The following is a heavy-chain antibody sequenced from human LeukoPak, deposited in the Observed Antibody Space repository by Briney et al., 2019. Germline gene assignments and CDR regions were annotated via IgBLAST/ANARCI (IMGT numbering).Heavy chain of an antibody. Sequence: ASVKVSCKASGYTFTSYGISWVRQAPGQGLEWMGWISAYNGNTNYAQKLQGRVTMTTDTSTSTAYMELRSLRSDDTAVYYCARDGEESGSYIKYYYMDVWGKGTTVTVSS. CDR1: GYTFTSYG. CDR2: ISAYNGNT. V-gene: IGHV1-18*01. J-gene: IGHJ6*03. CDR3: ARDGEESGSYIKYYYMDV. D-gene: IGHD1-26*01.